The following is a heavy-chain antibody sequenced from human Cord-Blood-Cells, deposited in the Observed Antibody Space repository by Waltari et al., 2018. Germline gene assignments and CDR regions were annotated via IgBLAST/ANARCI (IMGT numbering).Heavy chain of an antibody. J-gene: IGHJ4*02. Sequence: QVQLVQSGAEVKKPGSSVKVSCKASGGTFSSYAISWVRQAPGQGLEWMGRIIPSLGIANYAQKSQGRVTITADTSASTAYMELSSLRSEDTAVYYWARYQSRYYDFCSGYYLLFDYWGQGTLVTVSS. CDR2: IIPSLGIA. V-gene: IGHV1-69*09. CDR1: GGTFSSYA. D-gene: IGHD3-3*01. CDR3: ARYQSRYYDFCSGYYLLFDY.